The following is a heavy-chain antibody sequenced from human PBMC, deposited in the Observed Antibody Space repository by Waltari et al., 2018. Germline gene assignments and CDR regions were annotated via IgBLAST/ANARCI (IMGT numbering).Heavy chain of an antibody. CDR3: AREYSGSYFDS. V-gene: IGHV4-38-2*02. Sequence: QVQLQESGPGLVKPSATLSLTCTVSSFSISSGYYWGWIRQPPGKGLEWIGSIYHSGSTYYNASLKSRVTISVDMSKNQFSLKLKSVTAADTAVYYCAREYSGSYFDSWGQGTLVTVSS. J-gene: IGHJ4*02. CDR1: SFSISSGYY. D-gene: IGHD1-26*01. CDR2: IYHSGST.